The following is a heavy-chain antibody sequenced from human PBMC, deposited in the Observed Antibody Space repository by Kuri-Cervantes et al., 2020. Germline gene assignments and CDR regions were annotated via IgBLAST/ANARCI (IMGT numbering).Heavy chain of an antibody. CDR1: GFTFSNYA. V-gene: IGHV3-23*01. J-gene: IGHJ4*02. Sequence: GESLKISCAASGFTFSNYAMSWVRQAPGKGLEWVSGITNSGGSTYYADSVKGRFTISRDNSKNTLYLQMSSLRVEDTAVYYCAKGGNNGGYWGQGTLVTVSS. CDR2: ITNSGGST. CDR3: AKGGNNGGY. D-gene: IGHD1-14*01.